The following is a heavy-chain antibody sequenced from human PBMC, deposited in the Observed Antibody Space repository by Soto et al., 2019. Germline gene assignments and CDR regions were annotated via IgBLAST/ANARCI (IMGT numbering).Heavy chain of an antibody. D-gene: IGHD1-26*01. J-gene: IGHJ6*02. V-gene: IGHV1-58*01. CDR1: GFTFSTSA. CDR2: IVGGSGNT. Sequence: ASVKFPCKASGFTFSTSAVQWVRQARGQRPEWMGWIVGGSGNTNYAQNSQERVIITRDMSTSTVYMELSSLRSDDTAVYLCAARRSGLYAMDVWGQGTTVTVSS. CDR3: AARRSGLYAMDV.